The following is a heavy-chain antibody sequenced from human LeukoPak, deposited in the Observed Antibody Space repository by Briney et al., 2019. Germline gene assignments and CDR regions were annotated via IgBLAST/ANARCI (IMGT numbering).Heavy chain of an antibody. CDR3: AVGYYYGSGSSRNNWFDP. V-gene: IGHV4-59*01. CDR1: GGSISSYY. Sequence: SETLSLTCTVSGGSISSYYWSWIRQPPGKGLEWIGYIYYSGSTNYNPSLKSRVTISVDTSKNQFSLKLSPVTAADTAVYYCAVGYYYGSGSSRNNWFDPWGQGTLVTVSS. D-gene: IGHD3-10*01. J-gene: IGHJ5*02. CDR2: IYYSGST.